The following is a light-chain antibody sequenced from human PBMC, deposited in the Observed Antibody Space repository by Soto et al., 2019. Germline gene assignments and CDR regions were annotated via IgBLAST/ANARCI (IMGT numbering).Light chain of an antibody. CDR2: GAS. J-gene: IGKJ1*01. Sequence: EIVLTQSPGTLSLSPGERATLSCRASQSVSNNYLAWYQQKPGQAPRHLIYGASNRATGIPDRFSGSGSETDFTLTISRLEPEDFAVYYCQQYGSSGTFGQGTKV. CDR3: QQYGSSGT. V-gene: IGKV3-20*01. CDR1: QSVSNNY.